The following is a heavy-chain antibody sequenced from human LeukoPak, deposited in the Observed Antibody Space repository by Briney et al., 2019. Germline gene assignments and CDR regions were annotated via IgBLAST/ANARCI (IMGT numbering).Heavy chain of an antibody. CDR3: ARREDTAMVIGAFDI. V-gene: IGHV4-39*01. CDR2: IYYSGST. Sequence: SETLSLTCTVSGGSISSGDYYWSWIRQPPGKGLEWIGSIYYSGSTYYNPSLKSRVTISVDTSKNQFSLKLSSVTAADTAVYYCARREDTAMVIGAFDIWDQGTMVTVSS. CDR1: GGSISSGDYY. J-gene: IGHJ3*02. D-gene: IGHD5-18*01.